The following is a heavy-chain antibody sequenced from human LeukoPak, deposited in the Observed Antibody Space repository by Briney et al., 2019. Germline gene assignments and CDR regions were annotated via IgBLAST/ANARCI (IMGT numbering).Heavy chain of an antibody. CDR3: ARDRGEGGLQSYYFDY. V-gene: IGHV3-7*01. CDR2: MNQGGSEK. CDR1: GFNFRAYW. J-gene: IGHJ4*02. Sequence: SGGSLRLSCTTSGFNFRAYWMGWVRQAPGKGLEWVASMNQGGSEKYNMDSVKGRFTISRDNAKNSLNLQMNSLRDEDTATYSCARDRGEGGLQSYYFDYWGQGTLVTVSS. D-gene: IGHD3-16*01.